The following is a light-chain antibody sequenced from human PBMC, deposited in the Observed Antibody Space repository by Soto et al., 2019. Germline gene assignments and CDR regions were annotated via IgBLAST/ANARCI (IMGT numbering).Light chain of an antibody. V-gene: IGLV2-14*01. CDR2: EVA. CDR1: SRDIGFYNY. CDR3: SSYAGSNNFGVV. J-gene: IGLJ2*01. Sequence: QSVLTQPASVSGSPGQSITISCTGTSRDIGFYNYVSWYQQHPGKAPKLIIYEVAKRPSGVSSRFSGSKSGNTASLTISGLQAEDEADYHCSSYAGSNNFGVVFGGGTKLTVL.